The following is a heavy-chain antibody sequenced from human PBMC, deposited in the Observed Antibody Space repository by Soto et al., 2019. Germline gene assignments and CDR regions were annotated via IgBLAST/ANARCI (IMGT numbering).Heavy chain of an antibody. V-gene: IGHV4-61*01. J-gene: IGHJ6*02. Sequence: SETLSLTCTVSGGSISSSSYYWGWIRQPPGKGLEWIGYIYYSGSTNYNPSLKSRVTISVDTSKNQFSLKLSSVTAADTAVYYCARDLKYSGYDYYYYYGMDVWGQGTTVTVSS. CDR1: GGSISSSSYY. D-gene: IGHD5-12*01. CDR2: IYYSGST. CDR3: ARDLKYSGYDYYYYYGMDV.